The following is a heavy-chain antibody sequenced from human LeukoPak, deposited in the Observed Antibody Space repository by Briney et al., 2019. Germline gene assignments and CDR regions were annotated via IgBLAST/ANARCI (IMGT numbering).Heavy chain of an antibody. V-gene: IGHV4-34*01. CDR2: INHSGST. Sequence: SETLSLTCAVYGGSFSGYYWSWIRQPPGKGLEWIGEINHSGSTNYNPSLKSRVTISVDTSKNQFSLKRSSVTAADTAVYYCARRNWGTGWFDPWGQGTLVTVSS. CDR1: GGSFSGYY. CDR3: ARRNWGTGWFDP. D-gene: IGHD7-27*01. J-gene: IGHJ5*02.